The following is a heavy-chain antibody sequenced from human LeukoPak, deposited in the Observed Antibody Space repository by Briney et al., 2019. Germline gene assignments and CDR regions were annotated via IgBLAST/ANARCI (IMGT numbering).Heavy chain of an antibody. CDR1: GFTFSRYS. J-gene: IGHJ4*02. CDR3: ARDATLVAFDY. V-gene: IGHV3-7*01. D-gene: IGHD4/OR15-4a*01. Sequence: GGSLRLSCAASGFTFSRYSMNWVRQAPGKGLEWVANIKQDGTEKYFVDSVKGRFTISRDNAKNSLYLQMNSLRVEDTAVYYCARDATLVAFDYWGQGTLVSVSS. CDR2: IKQDGTEK.